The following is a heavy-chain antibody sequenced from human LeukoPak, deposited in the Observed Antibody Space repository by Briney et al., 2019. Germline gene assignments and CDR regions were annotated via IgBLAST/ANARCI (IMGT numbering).Heavy chain of an antibody. CDR3: ASTPALRR. D-gene: IGHD4-17*01. J-gene: IGHJ4*02. Sequence: GGSLRLSCVASGFTFVSHWMTWVRQAPGKGLEWVANINQDGSEKYYVDSVKGRFTISRDNAKNSLYLQMNSLRAEDAAVYYCASTPALRRWGQGTLVTVSS. V-gene: IGHV3-7*01. CDR2: INQDGSEK. CDR1: GFTFVSHW.